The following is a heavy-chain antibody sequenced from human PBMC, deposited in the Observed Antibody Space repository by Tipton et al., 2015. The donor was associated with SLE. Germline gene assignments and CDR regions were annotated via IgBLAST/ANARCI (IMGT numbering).Heavy chain of an antibody. V-gene: IGHV1-18*01. CDR2: ISGYNGDT. D-gene: IGHD2/OR15-2a*01. Sequence: QLVQSGAEVKKPGASVKVSCKASGYFFNGYGISWVRRAPGQGLEWMGWISGYNGDTNYAQKFRGRVTMTTDTSTTTAYMEVRSVRSDDTAVYYCARDVKEGIEYWGQGTLFTVSS. CDR1: GYFFNGYG. CDR3: ARDVKEGIEY. J-gene: IGHJ4*02.